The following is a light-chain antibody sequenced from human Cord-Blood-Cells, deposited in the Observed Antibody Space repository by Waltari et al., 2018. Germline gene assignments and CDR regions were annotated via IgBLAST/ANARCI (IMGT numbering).Light chain of an antibody. CDR1: RRDVGSYNL. CDR3: CSYAGSSTFKV. Sequence: QSALTQPASVSGSPGQSNTLSCTGTRRDVGSYNLVSWYQQHPGKAPKPMIYEGSKRPSGVSNRFSGSKSGNTASLTISGLQAEDEADYYCCSYAGSSTFKVFGGGTKLTVL. CDR2: EGS. J-gene: IGLJ3*02. V-gene: IGLV2-23*03.